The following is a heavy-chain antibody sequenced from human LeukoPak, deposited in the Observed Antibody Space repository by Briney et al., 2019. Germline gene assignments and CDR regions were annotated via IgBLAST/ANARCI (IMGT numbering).Heavy chain of an antibody. CDR2: INPSGGST. V-gene: IGHV1-46*01. CDR1: GYTFTSYY. Sequence: ASVKVSCKASGYTFTSYYMHWVRQAPGQGLEWMGIINPSGGSTSYAQKFQGRVTMTRDTSTSTVYMELSSPRSEDTAVYYCARGYYGSGSYFYYYYGMDVWGQGTTVTVSS. CDR3: ARGYYGSGSYFYYYYGMDV. J-gene: IGHJ6*02. D-gene: IGHD3-10*01.